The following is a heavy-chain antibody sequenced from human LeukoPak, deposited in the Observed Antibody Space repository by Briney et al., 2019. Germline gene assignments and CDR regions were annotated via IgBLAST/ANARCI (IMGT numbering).Heavy chain of an antibody. Sequence: SETLSLTCTVSGGSISSYYWSWIRQPPGKRLEWIGYIYYSGSTNYNPSLKSRVTISVDTSKNQFSLKLSSVTAADTAVYYCARDRDRAAATHYGMDVWGQGTTVTVSS. CDR1: GGSISSYY. D-gene: IGHD6-13*01. CDR3: ARDRDRAAATHYGMDV. V-gene: IGHV4-59*01. J-gene: IGHJ6*02. CDR2: IYYSGST.